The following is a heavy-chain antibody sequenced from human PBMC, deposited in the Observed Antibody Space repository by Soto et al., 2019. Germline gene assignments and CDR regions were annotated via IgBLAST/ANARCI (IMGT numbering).Heavy chain of an antibody. CDR3: ARDEGPFDI. V-gene: IGHV3-30-3*01. CDR1: RFTFSSYA. Sequence: QVQLVESGGGVVQPGRSLRLSCADSRFTFSSYAMHWVRQAPGKGLEWVAVISYDGSNKYYADSVKGRFTISRDNSKNTLHLQMNSLRAQDTAVYYCARDEGPFDIWGQGTMVTVSS. J-gene: IGHJ3*02. CDR2: ISYDGSNK.